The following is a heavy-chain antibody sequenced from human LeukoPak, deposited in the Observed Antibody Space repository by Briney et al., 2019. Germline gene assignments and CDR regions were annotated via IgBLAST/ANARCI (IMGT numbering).Heavy chain of an antibody. D-gene: IGHD4-23*01. Sequence: PSETLSLTCAVSGGSISSGGYSWSWIRQPPGKGLEWIGYIYHSGSTYYNPSLKSRVTISVDTSKNQFSLKLSSVTAADTAVYYCARALRRGGKPDYWGQGTLVTVSS. V-gene: IGHV4-30-2*05. CDR1: GGSISSGGYS. CDR2: IYHSGST. CDR3: ARALRRGGKPDY. J-gene: IGHJ4*02.